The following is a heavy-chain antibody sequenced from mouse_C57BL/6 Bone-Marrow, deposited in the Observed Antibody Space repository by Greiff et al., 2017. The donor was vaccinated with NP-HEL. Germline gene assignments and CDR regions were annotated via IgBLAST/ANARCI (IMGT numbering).Heavy chain of an antibody. D-gene: IGHD1-1*01. Sequence: QVQLQQPGAELVKPGASVKMSCKASGYTFPSYWITWVKQRPGQGLEWIGDLYPGSGSTNYNEKFKSKATLTVDTSSSTAYMQLSSLTSEDSAVYYCARENTVVARYWYFDVWGTGTTVTVSS. CDR1: GYTFPSYW. CDR2: LYPGSGST. CDR3: ARENTVVARYWYFDV. V-gene: IGHV1-55*01. J-gene: IGHJ1*03.